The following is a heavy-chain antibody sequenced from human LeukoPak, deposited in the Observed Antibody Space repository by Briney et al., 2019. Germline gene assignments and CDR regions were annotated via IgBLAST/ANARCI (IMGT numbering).Heavy chain of an antibody. CDR2: INYSGST. J-gene: IGHJ3*02. D-gene: IGHD6-25*01. CDR1: GGSFSNSY. V-gene: IGHV4-59*01. CDR3: ASDPLSANDFDI. Sequence: SETLSLTCSVSGGSFSNSYWNWLRQPPGKGLEWIGYINYSGSTNYNPSLKSRVTISVDTSKNQFSLKLSSVTAADTAVYFCASDPLSANDFDIWGQGTMVTVSS.